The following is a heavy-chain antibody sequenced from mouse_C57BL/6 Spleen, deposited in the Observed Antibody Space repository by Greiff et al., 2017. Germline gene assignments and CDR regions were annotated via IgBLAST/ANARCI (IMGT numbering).Heavy chain of an antibody. D-gene: IGHD1-1*01. J-gene: IGHJ1*03. V-gene: IGHV1-54*01. CDR3: ARELYYYGSSSWYFDV. CDR2: INPGSGST. CDR1: GYAFTNYL. Sequence: VQLQQSGAELVRPGTSVKVSCKASGYAFTNYLIEWVKQRPGQGLEWIGVINPGSGSTKYNEKFKGKATLTADKSSSTAYMQLNSLTSEDSAVYFCARELYYYGSSSWYFDVWGTGTTVTVSS.